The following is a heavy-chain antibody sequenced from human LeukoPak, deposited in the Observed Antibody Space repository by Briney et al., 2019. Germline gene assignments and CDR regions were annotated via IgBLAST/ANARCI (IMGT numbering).Heavy chain of an antibody. CDR1: GGSISSGGYY. CDR2: IYYSGST. CDR3: ARGRYFDWLPSFDY. D-gene: IGHD3-9*01. V-gene: IGHV4-31*03. J-gene: IGHJ4*02. Sequence: PSETLSLTRTVSGGSISSGGYYWSWIRQHPGRGLEWIGYIYYSGSTYYNPSLKSRVTISVDTSKNQFSLKLSSVTAADTAVYYCARGRYFDWLPSFDYWGQGTLVTVSS.